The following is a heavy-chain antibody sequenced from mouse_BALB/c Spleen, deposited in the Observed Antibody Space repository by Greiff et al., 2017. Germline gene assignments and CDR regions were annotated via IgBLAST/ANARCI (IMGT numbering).Heavy chain of an antibody. CDR1: GYAFTNYL. V-gene: IGHV1-54*01. Sequence: VQLQQSGAELVRPGTSVKVSCKASGYAFTNYLIEWVKQRPGQGLEWIGVINPGSGGTNYNEKFKGKATLTADKSSSTAYMQLSSLTSDDSAVYFCARNPIYDGYYYYAMDYWGQGTSVTVSS. CDR2: INPGSGGT. D-gene: IGHD2-3*01. J-gene: IGHJ4*01. CDR3: ARNPIYDGYYYYAMDY.